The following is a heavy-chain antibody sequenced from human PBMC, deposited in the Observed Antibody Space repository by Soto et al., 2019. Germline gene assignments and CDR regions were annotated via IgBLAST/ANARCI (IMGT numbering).Heavy chain of an antibody. CDR3: ATGRGYSYARRFLSGFDV. V-gene: IGHV1-69*01. CDR1: GGTFSTYA. D-gene: IGHD5-18*01. J-gene: IGHJ6*02. CDR2: IIPISGTP. Sequence: QVHLVQSGAEVKKPGSSVKVSCKASGGTFSTYAINWVRQAPGQGLEWMGGIIPISGTPSYAQKFQVRVMITANEATITAYMELSSLRSEDTAVYYCATGRGYSYARRFLSGFDVWGQGTTVTVSS.